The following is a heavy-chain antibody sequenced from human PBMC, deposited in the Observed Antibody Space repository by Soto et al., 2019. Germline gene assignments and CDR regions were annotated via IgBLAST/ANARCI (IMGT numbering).Heavy chain of an antibody. J-gene: IGHJ4*02. V-gene: IGHV3-13*04. CDR3: ARAIGPTLFDY. CDR2: IGTAGDT. CDR1: GFTFSSYD. D-gene: IGHD3-22*01. Sequence: PGGSLRLSCSASGFTFSSYDMHWVRQGPGKGLEWVSAIGTAGDTNYAGSVKGRFTNSRENAKNSLYLQMNSLRAGDTAIYFCARAIGPTLFDYWGQGTLVTVSS.